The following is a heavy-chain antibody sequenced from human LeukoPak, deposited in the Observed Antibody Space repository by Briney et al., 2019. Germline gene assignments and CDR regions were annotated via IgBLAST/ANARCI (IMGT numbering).Heavy chain of an antibody. CDR3: ARDLRSPSDTNIAIDY. CDR2: INSDGSST. J-gene: IGHJ4*02. CDR1: GFTFSSYW. V-gene: IGHV3-74*01. Sequence: GGSLRLSCAASGFTFSSYWMHWVRQTPGNGLVWVSRINSDGSSTVSADSVKGRFTIYRDNAMNTLYLQMNSLRAEDTGVYYCARDLRSPSDTNIAIDYWGQGTLVTVSS.